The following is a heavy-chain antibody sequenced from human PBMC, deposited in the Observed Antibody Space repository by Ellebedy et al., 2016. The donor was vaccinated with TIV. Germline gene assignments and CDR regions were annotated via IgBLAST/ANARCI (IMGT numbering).Heavy chain of an antibody. J-gene: IGHJ4*02. CDR1: GGSFSGYY. V-gene: IGHV4-34*01. Sequence: SETLSLXXAVYGGSFSGYYWSWIRQPPGKGLEWIGEINHSGSTNYNPSLKSRVTISVDTSKNQFSLKLSSVTAADTAVYYCARGLWELPFPYPFDYWGQGTLVTVSS. CDR2: INHSGST. D-gene: IGHD1-26*01. CDR3: ARGLWELPFPYPFDY.